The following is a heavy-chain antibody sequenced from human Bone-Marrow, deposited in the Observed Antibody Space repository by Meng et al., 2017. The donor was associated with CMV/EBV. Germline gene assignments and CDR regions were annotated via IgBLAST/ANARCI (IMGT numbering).Heavy chain of an antibody. J-gene: IGHJ4*02. V-gene: IGHV1-69*12. CDR2: IIPIFGTA. CDR1: GGTLSSYA. CDR3: ARLGAARD. D-gene: IGHD6-13*01. Sequence: VQLVVSGAEVNQPGSSGKVSCKASGGTLSSYAISWVRQAPGQGLEWMGGIIPIFGTANYAQKFQGRVTITADESTSTAYMELSSLRSEDTAVYYCARLGAARDWGQGTLVTVSS.